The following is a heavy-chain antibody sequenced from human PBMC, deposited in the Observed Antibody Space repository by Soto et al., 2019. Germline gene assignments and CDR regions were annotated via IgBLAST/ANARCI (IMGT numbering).Heavy chain of an antibody. CDR2: IYYSGST. D-gene: IGHD5-18*01. CDR1: GGSISSGDYY. Sequence: PSETLSLTCTVSGGSISSGDYYWSWIRQPPGKGLEWIGYIYYSGSTYYNPSLKSRVTISVDTSKNQFSLKLSSVTAADTAVYYCARSVDTAMVTPNWFDPWGQGTRVTVSS. CDR3: ARSVDTAMVTPNWFDP. J-gene: IGHJ5*02. V-gene: IGHV4-30-4*01.